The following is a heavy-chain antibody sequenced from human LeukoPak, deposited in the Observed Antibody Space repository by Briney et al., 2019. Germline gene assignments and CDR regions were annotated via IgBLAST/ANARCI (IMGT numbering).Heavy chain of an antibody. J-gene: IGHJ4*02. V-gene: IGHV3-15*01. CDR3: TTGGYSYHYLYVN. D-gene: IGHD5-18*01. CDR2: IQSKTAGGTA. Sequence: GGSLRLSCAASGFTFSDAWMTWVRQAPGKGLEWVGHIQSKTAGGTADYAAPVKGRFTISRDDSKNTLYLQMNSLKIEDTAVYYCTTGGYSYHYLYVNWGQGTLVSVSS. CDR1: GFTFSDAW.